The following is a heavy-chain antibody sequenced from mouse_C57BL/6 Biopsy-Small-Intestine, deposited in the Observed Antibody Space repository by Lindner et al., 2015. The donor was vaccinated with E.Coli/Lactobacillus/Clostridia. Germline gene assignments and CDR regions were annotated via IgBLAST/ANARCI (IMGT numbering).Heavy chain of an antibody. Sequence: VQLQESGPELVKPGASVKISCKASGYSFTSYYIHWVKQRPGQGLEWIGWIYPGSGNTKYNEKFKGKATLTADTSSSTAYMQLSSLTSEDSAVYYCARSYYGSSPAYFTYWGQGTLVTVSA. V-gene: IGHV1-66*01. CDR2: IYPGSGNT. CDR1: GYSFTSYY. CDR3: ARSYYGSSPAYFTY. J-gene: IGHJ3*01. D-gene: IGHD1-1*01.